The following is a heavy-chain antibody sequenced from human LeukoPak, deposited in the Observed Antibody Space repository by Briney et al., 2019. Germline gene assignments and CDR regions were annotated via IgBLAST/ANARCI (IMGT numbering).Heavy chain of an antibody. D-gene: IGHD5-18*01. Sequence: SETLSLTCTVSGFSISSGHYWGWVRQPPGAGLEWIGSVYQSGTTYYDPSLKSRVTTSVDMSKNQFSLRLRPVTAADTAVYYCARIFIRNGYSSYFDCWGQGTLVTVSS. V-gene: IGHV4-38-2*02. CDR3: ARIFIRNGYSSYFDC. CDR1: GFSISSGHY. CDR2: VYQSGTT. J-gene: IGHJ4*02.